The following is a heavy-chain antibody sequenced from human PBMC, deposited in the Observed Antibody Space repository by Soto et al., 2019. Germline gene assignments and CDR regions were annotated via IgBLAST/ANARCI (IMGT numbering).Heavy chain of an antibody. Sequence: SATLSLTCAVSGHSISSGYYWGWIRQPPGKGLEWIGSFYHSGSTYYNPSLKSRVTISVDTSKNQFSLKLSSVTAADTAVYYCVRQRVSTTTPPRVYFDQWGQGALVTVSS. J-gene: IGHJ4*02. CDR2: FYHSGST. CDR3: VRQRVSTTTPPRVYFDQ. CDR1: GHSISSGYY. V-gene: IGHV4-38-2*01. D-gene: IGHD3-22*01.